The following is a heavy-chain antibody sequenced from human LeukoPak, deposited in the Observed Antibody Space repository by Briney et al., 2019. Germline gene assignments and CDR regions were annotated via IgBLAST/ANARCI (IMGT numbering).Heavy chain of an antibody. CDR2: IKRIFDGGTT. J-gene: IGHJ3*02. CDR3: TTYDSRDGFDT. CDR1: GSTFSNAW. V-gene: IGHV3-15*01. Sequence: GGSLRLSCAASGSTFSNAWMSWVRQAPGKGLEWVGRIKRIFDGGTTDCAAPVKGRFTISRDDSKNTLCLQMSSLKTEDTAVYYCTTYDSRDGFDTWGQGTMVTVSS. D-gene: IGHD3-22*01.